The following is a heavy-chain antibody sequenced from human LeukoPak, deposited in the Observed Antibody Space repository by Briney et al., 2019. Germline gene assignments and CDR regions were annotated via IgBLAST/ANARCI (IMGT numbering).Heavy chain of an antibody. CDR2: INSDGSST. J-gene: IGHJ4*02. Sequence: GGSLRLSCAASGFTFSSYWMHWVRQAPGKGLVWVSRINSDGSSTSYADSVKGRFTISRDNAKNTLYLQMNSLRAEDTAVYYCAREAVAGIPDYWGQGTLVTVSS. CDR1: GFTFSSYW. CDR3: AREAVAGIPDY. V-gene: IGHV3-74*01. D-gene: IGHD6-19*01.